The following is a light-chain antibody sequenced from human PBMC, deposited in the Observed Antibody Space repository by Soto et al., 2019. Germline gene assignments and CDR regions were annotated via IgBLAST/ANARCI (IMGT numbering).Light chain of an antibody. V-gene: IGKV1-17*01. CDR2: SAS. CDR3: LQHGNYPYT. CDR1: QGIRNH. Sequence: DIEMTQSPSSLSASVGDRVTITCRASQGIRNHLGWFPQKPGKAPKRLIYSASSLDGGVPSRFSGSGSGTEFTLAISSLQPEYFATYYCLQHGNYPYTFGQGTKLEIK. J-gene: IGKJ2*01.